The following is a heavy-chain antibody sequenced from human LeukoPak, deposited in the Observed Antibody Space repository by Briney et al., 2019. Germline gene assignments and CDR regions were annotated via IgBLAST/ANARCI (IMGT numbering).Heavy chain of an antibody. CDR2: VSNSGTNT. D-gene: IGHD2-2*01. V-gene: IGHV3-23*01. Sequence: TGGSLRLSCAASGFTFSRYAMSWVRQAPGKGLEWVSAVSNSGTNTHYAGSVKGRFTISRDNSKNTLYLQMNSLRAEDTAVYYCAKAKYCSSITCFVFDNWGQGTLVTVSS. J-gene: IGHJ4*02. CDR1: GFTFSRYA. CDR3: AKAKYCSSITCFVFDN.